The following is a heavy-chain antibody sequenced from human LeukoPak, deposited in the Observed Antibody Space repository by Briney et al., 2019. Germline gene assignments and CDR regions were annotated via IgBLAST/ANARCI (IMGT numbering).Heavy chain of an antibody. D-gene: IGHD5-12*01. CDR2: ISYDGSNK. Sequence: GRPLRLSCAASGFTFSSYGMHWVRQAPGKGLEWVAVISYDGSNKYYADSVKGRFTISRDNSKNTLYLQMNSLRAEDTAVYYCAKQVYSGYDFDYWGQGTLVTVSS. V-gene: IGHV3-30*18. J-gene: IGHJ4*02. CDR3: AKQVYSGYDFDY. CDR1: GFTFSSYG.